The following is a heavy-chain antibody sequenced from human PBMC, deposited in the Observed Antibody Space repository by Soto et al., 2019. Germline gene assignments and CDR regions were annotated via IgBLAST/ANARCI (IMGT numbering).Heavy chain of an antibody. D-gene: IGHD3-16*01. J-gene: IGHJ4*02. Sequence: QVQLQQSGPGLVKPSQTLSLTCAISGDSVSSNSAAWNWIRQSPSRGLEWLGRTYYRSKWFNKYALSVKSRITINPDASKNQFSLQLNSVTPEDTGVYYFARGDHWFDYWGQGTLVTVSS. CDR1: GDSVSSNSAA. CDR3: ARGDHWFDY. V-gene: IGHV6-1*01. CDR2: TYYRSKWFN.